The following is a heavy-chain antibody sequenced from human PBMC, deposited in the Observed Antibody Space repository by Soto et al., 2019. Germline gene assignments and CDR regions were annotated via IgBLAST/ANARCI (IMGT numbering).Heavy chain of an antibody. D-gene: IGHD6-6*01. CDR1: GFTFDDYA. Sequence: EVQLVESGGGLVQPGRSLRLSCAASGFTFDDYAMHWVRQAPGKGLEWVSGISWNGGNIGDEDSVKGRFTISRDNAKNSLFLQMNRLRAEDTALYFWAKDIYSSSAGQDYWGQGTAVTVSS. CDR3: AKDIYSSSAGQDY. V-gene: IGHV3-9*01. J-gene: IGHJ4*02. CDR2: ISWNGGNI.